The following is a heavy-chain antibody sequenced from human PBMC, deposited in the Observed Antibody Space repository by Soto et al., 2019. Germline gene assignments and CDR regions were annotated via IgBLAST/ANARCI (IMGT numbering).Heavy chain of an antibody. CDR2: IYYSGST. V-gene: IGHV4-59*01. CDR3: ARSGPPYGMDV. CDR1: GGSISSYY. J-gene: IGHJ6*02. Sequence: SETLSLTCTVSGGSISSYYWSWIRQPPGKGLEWIGYIYYSGSTNYNPSLKSRVTISVDTSKNQFSLKLSSVTAADTAVYYCARSGPPYGMDVWGQGTTVTVSS.